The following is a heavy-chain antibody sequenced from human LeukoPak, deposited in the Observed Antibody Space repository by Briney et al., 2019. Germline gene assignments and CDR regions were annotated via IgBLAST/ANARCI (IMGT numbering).Heavy chain of an antibody. CDR1: GFTFSNYA. CDR2: ISGGSGNI. V-gene: IGHV3-23*01. D-gene: IGHD3-10*01. CDR3: AKGSDYYGSVTSKKTD. J-gene: IGHJ4*02. Sequence: PGGSLRLSCSVSGFTFSNYAMHWVRQAPGKGLEWVSLISGGSGNIYYVDSVKGRFTISRDNSKNTLYVQMTSLRAEDTAIYYCAKGSDYYGSVTSKKTDGGQGTLVTVSS.